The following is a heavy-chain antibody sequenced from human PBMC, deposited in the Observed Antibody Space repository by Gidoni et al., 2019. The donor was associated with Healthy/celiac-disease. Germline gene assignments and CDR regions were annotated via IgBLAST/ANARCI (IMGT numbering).Heavy chain of an antibody. J-gene: IGHJ4*02. D-gene: IGHD1-26*01. CDR2: ISSSSSYI. CDR1: GFTFSSYS. Sequence: EVQLVESGGGLVKPGGSLRLSCAASGFTFSSYSMNWVRQAPGKGREWVSSISSSSSYIYYADSVKGRFTISRDNAKNSLYLQMNSLRAEDTAVYYCARVSATGDYFDYWGQGTLVTVSS. V-gene: IGHV3-21*01. CDR3: ARVSATGDYFDY.